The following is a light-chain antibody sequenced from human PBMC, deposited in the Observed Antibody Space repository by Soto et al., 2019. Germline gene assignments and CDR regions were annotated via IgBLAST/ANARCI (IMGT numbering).Light chain of an antibody. CDR2: RTS. J-gene: IGKJ4*01. V-gene: IGKV3-15*01. CDR3: QQYNNWPRAT. Sequence: EIVMTQSPATLSWSPGDRATLSCRASQSISSNLAWYQQKPGQAPRLLMFRTSSRATGFPSRFSGSGSGTEFNLTISSLQSEDFGVYYCQQYNNWPRATFGGGTKVDIK. CDR1: QSISSN.